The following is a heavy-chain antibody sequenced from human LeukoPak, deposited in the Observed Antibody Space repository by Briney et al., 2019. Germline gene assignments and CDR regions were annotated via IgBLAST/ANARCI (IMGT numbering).Heavy chain of an antibody. CDR2: IYYSGST. Sequence: PSETLSLTCTVSGGSISSYYWSWIRQPPGKGLEWIGYIYYSGSTNYNPSLKSRVTISVDTSKNQFSLKLSSVTAADTAVYYCARGYGSYYSIDYWGQGTLVTVSS. CDR1: GGSISSYY. D-gene: IGHD1-26*01. J-gene: IGHJ4*02. V-gene: IGHV4-59*01. CDR3: ARGYGSYYSIDY.